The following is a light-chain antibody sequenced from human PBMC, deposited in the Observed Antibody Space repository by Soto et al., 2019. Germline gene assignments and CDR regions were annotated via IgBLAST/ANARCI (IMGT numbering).Light chain of an antibody. CDR2: GAS. Sequence: EIVLTQSPGTLSLSPGERATLSCRASQSVSNNYLAWYQQKPGQAPRLLIYGASTRATGIPDRIGGSGSGTDFTLTISRLEPEDFAVYYCQQYGGSPRTFGQGTKVDIK. J-gene: IGKJ1*01. CDR1: QSVSNNY. CDR3: QQYGGSPRT. V-gene: IGKV3-20*01.